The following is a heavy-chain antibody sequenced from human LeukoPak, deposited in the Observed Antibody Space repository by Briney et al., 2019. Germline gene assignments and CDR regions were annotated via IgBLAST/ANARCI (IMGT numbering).Heavy chain of an antibody. CDR2: IWYDGSIQ. V-gene: IGHV3-33*01. Sequence: GRSLRLSCAASGFTSSSYGMHWVRQAPGKGLEWVAAIWYDGSIQYYADSVKGRFTISRDNSKNTLYLQMDSLRAEDTAVYYCARAGYCSGGSCYGSDYWGRGTLVSVSS. CDR1: GFTSSSYG. CDR3: ARAGYCSGGSCYGSDY. D-gene: IGHD2-15*01. J-gene: IGHJ4*02.